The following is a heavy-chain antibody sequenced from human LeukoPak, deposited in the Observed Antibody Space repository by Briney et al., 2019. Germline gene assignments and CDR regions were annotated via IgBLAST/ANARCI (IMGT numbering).Heavy chain of an antibody. CDR2: IYYSGST. CDR3: ARDTAGYFDY. CDR1: GGSISSGSYY. J-gene: IGHJ4*02. V-gene: IGHV4-61*10. Sequence: SETLSLTCTVSGGSISSGSYYWSWIRQPAGKGLEWIGYIYYSGSTNYNPSLKSRVTISVDTSKNQFSLKLSSVTAAGTAVYYCARDTAGYFDYWGQGTLVTVSS.